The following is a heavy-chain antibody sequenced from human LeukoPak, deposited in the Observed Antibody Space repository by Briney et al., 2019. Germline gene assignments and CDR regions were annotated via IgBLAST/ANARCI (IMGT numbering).Heavy chain of an antibody. CDR3: ARESWGIAVAQY. Sequence: ETLSLTCTVSGGSISSYYWSWIRQPPGKGLEWVSVIYSGGSTYYADSVKGRFTISRDNSKNTLYLQMNSLRAEDTAVYYCARESWGIAVAQYWGQGTLVTVSS. J-gene: IGHJ4*02. CDR2: IYSGGST. D-gene: IGHD6-19*01. V-gene: IGHV3-53*05. CDR1: GGSISSYY.